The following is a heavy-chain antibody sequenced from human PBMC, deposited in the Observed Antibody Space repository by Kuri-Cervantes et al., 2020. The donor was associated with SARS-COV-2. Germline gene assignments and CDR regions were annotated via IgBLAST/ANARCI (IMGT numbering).Heavy chain of an antibody. CDR2: IYRSGST. V-gene: IGHV4-38-2*02. CDR3: AGNPRYCSGGSCYSGWFDP. CDR1: GYSISSGYY. Sequence: SETLSLPCTVAGYSISSGYYWGWIRQPPGKGLEWIGSIYRSGSTYYNPSLKSRVTISVDTSKNQFSLKLGSVTAADTAVYYCAGNPRYCSGGSCYSGWFDPWGQGTLVTVSS. D-gene: IGHD2-15*01. J-gene: IGHJ5*02.